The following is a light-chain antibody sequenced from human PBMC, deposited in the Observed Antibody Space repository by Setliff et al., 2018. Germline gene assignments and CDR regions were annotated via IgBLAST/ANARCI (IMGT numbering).Light chain of an antibody. CDR3: SSYTGSNNLGV. CDR2: EVT. V-gene: IGLV2-8*01. Sequence: QSALTQPPSASGSPGQSVTISCTGTSSDVGGYSYVSWYQQHPGKAPKLMIYEVTKRPSGVPDRFSGSKSGNTASLTVSGLQVEDEADYYCSSYTGSNNLGVFGTGTKVTVL. J-gene: IGLJ1*01. CDR1: SSDVGGYSY.